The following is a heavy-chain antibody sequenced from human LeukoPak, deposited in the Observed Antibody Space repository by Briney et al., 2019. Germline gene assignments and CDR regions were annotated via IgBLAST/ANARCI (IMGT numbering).Heavy chain of an antibody. Sequence: GKPRKISFKVSGYGLNTYCTGWWGQMPGKGREWWGIIYPGDSDTRYSPSFQGQVIMSADKSINTASLQWNSLKASDTAMYYCARRKGCSSTSCPPDYWGQGTLVTVSS. CDR1: GYGLNTYC. D-gene: IGHD2-2*01. CDR2: IYPGDSDT. V-gene: IGHV5-51*01. CDR3: ARRKGCSSTSCPPDY. J-gene: IGHJ4*02.